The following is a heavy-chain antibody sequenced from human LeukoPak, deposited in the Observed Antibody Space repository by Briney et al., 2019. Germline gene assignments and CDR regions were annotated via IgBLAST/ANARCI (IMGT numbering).Heavy chain of an antibody. CDR3: AKGPAKYSGYDYFEY. V-gene: IGHV3-23*01. CDR1: GFSFSSFA. J-gene: IGHJ4*02. Sequence: GGSLRLSCAASGFSFSSFAMSWVRQAPGKGLEWVSVISGLGDSTNYAESVKGRFTISRDNSKNTVYLLMNSLRDEDTAVYYCAKGPAKYSGYDYFEYWGQGTLVTVSS. D-gene: IGHD5-12*01. CDR2: ISGLGDST.